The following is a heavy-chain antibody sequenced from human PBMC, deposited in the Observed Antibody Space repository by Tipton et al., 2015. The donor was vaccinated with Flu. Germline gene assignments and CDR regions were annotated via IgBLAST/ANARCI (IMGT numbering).Heavy chain of an antibody. J-gene: IGHJ5*02. CDR1: GDSISSTNW. Sequence: TLSLTCAVSGDSISSTNWWSWVRQPPGKGLEWIGEIYYSGSTNYNPSLKSRVTISVDKSKNQFSQKLSSVTAADTAVYYCARDLCSGGSCYSVSWGQGTLVTVSS. D-gene: IGHD2-15*01. V-gene: IGHV4-4*02. CDR2: IYYSGST. CDR3: ARDLCSGGSCYSVS.